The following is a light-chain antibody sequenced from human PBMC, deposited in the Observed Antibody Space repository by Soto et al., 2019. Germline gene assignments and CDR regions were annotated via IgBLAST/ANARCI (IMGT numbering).Light chain of an antibody. CDR3: QQYSRLWS. CDR2: GAS. V-gene: IGKV1-5*03. J-gene: IGKJ1*01. CDR1: ESISTW. Sequence: DIQMTQSPSSLSASVGDRVTITCRASESISTWLAWYQQKPGKAPNLLIYGASSLESGVPPRFSGGGSETDFTLTISSLQRDDSGTYYCQQYSRLWSFGQGTKVDIK.